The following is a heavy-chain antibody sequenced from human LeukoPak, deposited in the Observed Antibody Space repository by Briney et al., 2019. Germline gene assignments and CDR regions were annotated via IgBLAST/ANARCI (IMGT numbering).Heavy chain of an antibody. CDR2: NNHSGST. J-gene: IGHJ4*02. V-gene: IGHV4-34*01. D-gene: IGHD4-17*01. CDR1: GGSFSGFY. Sequence: PSETLSLTRAVYGGSFSGFYWGWVRQPPGEGRGGVGGNNHSGSTNYNPSLKSRVTISVDTSKNQFSLKLSSVTAADTAVYYCARGLDDYDLDYYFDYWGQGTLVTVSS. CDR3: ARGLDDYDLDYYFDY.